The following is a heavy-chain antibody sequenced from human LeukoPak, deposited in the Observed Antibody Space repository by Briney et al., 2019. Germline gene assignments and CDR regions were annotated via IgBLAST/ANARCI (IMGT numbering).Heavy chain of an antibody. J-gene: IGHJ4*02. CDR2: ISYDGSNK. Sequence: PGGSLRLSCAASGFTFSSYAMHWVRQAPGKGLEWVAVISYDGSNKYYADSVKGRFTISRDNSKNTLYLRMNSLRAEDTAVYYCARDTRRSGSIWADYWGQGTLVTVSS. CDR3: ARDTRRSGSIWADY. V-gene: IGHV3-30-3*01. CDR1: GFTFSSYA. D-gene: IGHD3-22*01.